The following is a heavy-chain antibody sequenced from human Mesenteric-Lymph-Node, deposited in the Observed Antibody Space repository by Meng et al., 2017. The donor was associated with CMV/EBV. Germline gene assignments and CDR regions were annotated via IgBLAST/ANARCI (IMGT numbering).Heavy chain of an antibody. CDR2: INNNENSK. Sequence: SCVASGLTFSRYWMHWVREIAGRGLVWVSRINNNENSKRYANTVKGRFNIYRDNTKNTLYLQMNSLRAEDTAVYYCARASVLGSDYWGQGTLVTVSS. CDR3: ARASVLGSDY. J-gene: IGHJ4*02. V-gene: IGHV3-74*01. D-gene: IGHD3-10*01. CDR1: GLTFSRYW.